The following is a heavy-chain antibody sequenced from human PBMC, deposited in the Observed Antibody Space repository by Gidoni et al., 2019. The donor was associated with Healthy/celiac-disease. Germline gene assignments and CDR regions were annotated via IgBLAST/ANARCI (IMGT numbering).Heavy chain of an antibody. CDR2: IKQDGSEK. Sequence: EVQLVESGGGLVQPGGSLRLSCAASGFTFSSYWMSWVRQAPGKGLEWVANIKQDGSEKYYVDSVKGRFTISRDNAKNSLYLQMNSLRAEDTAVYYCARLGGAVAGNWYFDLWGRGTLVTVSS. CDR3: ARLGGAVAGNWYFDL. D-gene: IGHD6-19*01. V-gene: IGHV3-7*01. CDR1: GFTFSSYW. J-gene: IGHJ2*01.